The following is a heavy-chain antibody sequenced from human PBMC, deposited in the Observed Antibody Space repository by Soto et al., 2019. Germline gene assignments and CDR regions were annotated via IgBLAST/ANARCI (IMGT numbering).Heavy chain of an antibody. CDR1: GGSISSYY. Sequence: SETLSLTCTVSGGSISSYYWSWIRQPPGKGLEWIGYIYYSGSTYYNPSLKSRVTISVDTSKNQFSLKLSSVTAADTAVYYCARDRYYYGSGSYDNPEHYYYYGMDVWGQGTTVTVSS. J-gene: IGHJ6*02. D-gene: IGHD3-10*01. CDR3: ARDRYYYGSGSYDNPEHYYYYGMDV. V-gene: IGHV4-30-4*01. CDR2: IYYSGST.